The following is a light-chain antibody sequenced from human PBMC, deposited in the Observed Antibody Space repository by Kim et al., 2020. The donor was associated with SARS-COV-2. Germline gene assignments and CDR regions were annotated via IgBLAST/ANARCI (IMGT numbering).Light chain of an antibody. Sequence: ATVNCKSSQSVLYNSNTKNYLAWYQQKPRQPPKLLIYWASTRQSGVPDRFSSSGSGTDFTLTISSLQAEDVAVYYCQQYYSLPLTFGGGTKVDIK. CDR2: WAS. V-gene: IGKV4-1*01. CDR3: QQYYSLPLT. CDR1: QSVLYNSNTKNY. J-gene: IGKJ4*01.